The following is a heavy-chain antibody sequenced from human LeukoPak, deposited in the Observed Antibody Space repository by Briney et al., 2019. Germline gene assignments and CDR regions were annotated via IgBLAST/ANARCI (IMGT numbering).Heavy chain of an antibody. V-gene: IGHV4-4*09. J-gene: IGHJ3*02. D-gene: IGHD3-22*01. CDR3: ARLIKARFDSSGYWDARSGAFDI. Sequence: PSETLSLTCTVSGGSISSYYWSWIRQPPGKGLEWIGYIYTSGSTNYNPSLKSRVTISVDTSKNQFSLKLSSVTAADTAVYYCARLIKARFDSSGYWDARSGAFDIWGQGTMVTVSS. CDR1: GGSISSYY. CDR2: IYTSGST.